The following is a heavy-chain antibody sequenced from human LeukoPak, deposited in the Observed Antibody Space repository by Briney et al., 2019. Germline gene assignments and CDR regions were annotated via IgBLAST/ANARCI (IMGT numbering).Heavy chain of an antibody. J-gene: IGHJ4*02. CDR2: IYYSGST. CDR3: AREVAAADGVDY. Sequence: PSETLSLTCTVSGGSISSYYWSWIRQPPGKGLEWIGYIYYSGSTNYNPSLKSRVTISVDTSKNQFSLKLSSVTAADTAVYCCAREVAAADGVDYWGQGTLVTVSS. D-gene: IGHD6-13*01. V-gene: IGHV4-59*12. CDR1: GGSISSYY.